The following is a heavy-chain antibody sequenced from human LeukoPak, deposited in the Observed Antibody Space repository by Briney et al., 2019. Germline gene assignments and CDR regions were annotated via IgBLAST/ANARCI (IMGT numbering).Heavy chain of an antibody. V-gene: IGHV4-59*01. CDR3: ARGVYIAAAQYGY. J-gene: IGHJ4*02. CDR1: GGSISSYY. Sequence: SSQTLSLTCTVSGGSISSYYWSWIRQPPGKGLEWIGYIYYSGTTNYNPSLKSRVTISVDTSKNQFSLKLSSVTAADTAVYYCARGVYIAAAQYGYWGQGTLVTVSS. CDR2: IYYSGTT. D-gene: IGHD6-13*01.